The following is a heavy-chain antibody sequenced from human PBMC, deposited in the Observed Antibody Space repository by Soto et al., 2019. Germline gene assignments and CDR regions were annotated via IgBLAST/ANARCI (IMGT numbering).Heavy chain of an antibody. CDR1: GGSISSSSYY. CDR3: ASVGQQLVLSDYYYMDV. Sequence: QSETLSLTCTVSGGSISSSSYYWGWIRQPPGKGLEWIGSIYYSGSTYYNPSLKSRVTISVDTSKNQFSLKLSSVTAADTAVYYCASVGQQLVLSDYYYMDVWGKGTTVTVSS. V-gene: IGHV4-39*01. J-gene: IGHJ6*03. D-gene: IGHD6-13*01. CDR2: IYYSGST.